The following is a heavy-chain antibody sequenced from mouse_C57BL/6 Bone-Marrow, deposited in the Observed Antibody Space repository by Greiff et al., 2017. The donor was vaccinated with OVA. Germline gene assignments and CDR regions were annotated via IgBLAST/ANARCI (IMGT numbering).Heavy chain of an antibody. V-gene: IGHV1-26*01. D-gene: IGHD1-1*01. CDR1: GYTFTDYY. Sequence: EVQLQQSGPEMVKPGASVKISCKASGYTFTDYYMNWVKQSHGKSLEWIGDINPNNGGTSYNLKFKGKATLTVDKSSSTTYMELRSLTSEDSAVYYCARDYYGSSWYLDVWGTGTTVTVSS. CDR3: ARDYYGSSWYLDV. CDR2: INPNNGGT. J-gene: IGHJ1*03.